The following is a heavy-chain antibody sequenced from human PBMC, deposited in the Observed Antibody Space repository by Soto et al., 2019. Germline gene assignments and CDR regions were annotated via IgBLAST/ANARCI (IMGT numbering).Heavy chain of an antibody. Sequence: GGSLRLSCAASGFTFSSYAMHWVRQAPGKGLEWVAVISYDGSNKYYADSVKGRFTISRDNSKNTLYLQMNSLRAEDTAVYYCARVSPAAMYYYYYGMDVWGQGTTVTVSS. CDR3: ARVSPAAMYYYYYGMDV. D-gene: IGHD2-2*01. V-gene: IGHV3-30-3*01. CDR2: ISYDGSNK. CDR1: GFTFSSYA. J-gene: IGHJ6*02.